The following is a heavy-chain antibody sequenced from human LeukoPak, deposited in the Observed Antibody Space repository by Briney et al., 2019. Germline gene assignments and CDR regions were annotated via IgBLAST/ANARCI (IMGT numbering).Heavy chain of an antibody. CDR1: GATFSSYT. CDR3: VRDYDTSGPQKNYFDF. CDR2: IVPMYDTA. Sequence: ASVKVSCKAPGATFSSYTVSWVRHAPGQGLEWMGRIVPMYDTADYAQRFQGRVTITADKSTGTTSMELSKLRSKDTGIHECVRDYDTSGPQKNYFDFWGQGTLVTVSS. D-gene: IGHD3-22*01. V-gene: IGHV1-69*08. J-gene: IGHJ4*02.